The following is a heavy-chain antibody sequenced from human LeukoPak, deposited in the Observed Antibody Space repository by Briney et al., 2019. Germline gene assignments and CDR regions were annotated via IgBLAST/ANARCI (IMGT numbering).Heavy chain of an antibody. CDR1: GFTFSSYD. CDR3: ARERRYCSGDNWYSGYDY. Sequence: GRSLRLSCAASGFTFSSYDMHWVRQAPGKGLEWVSVIYSGGMTYYADSVKGRFTISRDTSKNTLYLQMVSLRDEDTAVYYCARERRYCSGDNWYSGYDYWGWGTLVTVSS. CDR2: IYSGGMT. V-gene: IGHV3-53*01. J-gene: IGHJ4*02. D-gene: IGHD2-15*01.